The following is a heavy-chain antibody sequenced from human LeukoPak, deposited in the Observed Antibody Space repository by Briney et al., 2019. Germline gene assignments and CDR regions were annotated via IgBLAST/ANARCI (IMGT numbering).Heavy chain of an antibody. CDR2: ISGSGGST. V-gene: IGHV3-23*01. D-gene: IGHD5-12*01. J-gene: IGHJ6*03. Sequence: PGGSLRLSCAASGFTFSSYAMSWVRQAPGKGLEWVSAISGSGGSTYYADSVKGRFTISRDNSKNTLYLQMNSLGAEDTAVYYCAKVYSGYDYGKNYYYYYMDVWGKGTTVTISS. CDR3: AKVYSGYDYGKNYYYYYMDV. CDR1: GFTFSSYA.